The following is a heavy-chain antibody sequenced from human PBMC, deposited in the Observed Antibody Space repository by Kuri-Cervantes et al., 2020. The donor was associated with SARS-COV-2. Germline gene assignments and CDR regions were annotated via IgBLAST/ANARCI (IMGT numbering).Heavy chain of an antibody. J-gene: IGHJ4*02. Sequence: ESLKISCTVSGGSISSYYWSWIRQPAGKGLEWIGRIYTSGSTNYNPSLKSRVTMSVDTSKNQFSLKLSSVTAADTAVYYCARDPTGLQYYFDYWGQGTLVTVSS. D-gene: IGHD4-11*01. CDR3: ARDPTGLQYYFDY. V-gene: IGHV4-4*07. CDR2: IYTSGST. CDR1: GGSISSYY.